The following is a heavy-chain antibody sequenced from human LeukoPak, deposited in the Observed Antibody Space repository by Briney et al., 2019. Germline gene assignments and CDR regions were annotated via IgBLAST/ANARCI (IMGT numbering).Heavy chain of an antibody. V-gene: IGHV3-48*03. CDR1: GFTFSSYE. CDR3: ARDGSSTSCLDY. J-gene: IGHJ4*02. D-gene: IGHD2-2*01. CDR2: ISSSGSTI. Sequence: GGSLRLSCAASGFTFSSYEMNWVRQAPGKGLEWVSYISSSGSTIYYADFVKSRFTISRDNAKNSLYLQMNSLRAEDTAVYYCARDGSSTSCLDYWGQGTLVTVSS.